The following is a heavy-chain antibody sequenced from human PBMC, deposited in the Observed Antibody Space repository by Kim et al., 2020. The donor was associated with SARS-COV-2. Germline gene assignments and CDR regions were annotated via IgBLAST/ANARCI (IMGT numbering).Heavy chain of an antibody. CDR1: GDSVSSIGAA. CDR2: THYRSKWYN. J-gene: IGHJ6*02. CDR3: ARMNWNHYFLYYGLDV. D-gene: IGHD1-1*01. Sequence: SQTLSLTCAISGDSVSSIGAAWNWIRQSPLRGLEWLGRTHYRSKWYNDYALSMKSRITISADTSKNQFSLQLNSVTPEDAAVYYCARMNWNHYFLYYGLDVWGQGTTVTVSS. V-gene: IGHV6-1*01.